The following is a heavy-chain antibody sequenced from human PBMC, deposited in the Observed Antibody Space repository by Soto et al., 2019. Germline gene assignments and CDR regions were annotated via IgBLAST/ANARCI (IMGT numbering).Heavy chain of an antibody. CDR1: GFTFSSYS. Sequence: GGSLRLSCAASGFTFSSYSMNWVRQAPGKGLEWVSYISSSSSTIYYADSVKGRFTISRDNAKNSLYLQMNSLRDEDTAVYYCARVSFGDYTPIDWFDPWGQGTLVTVSS. CDR3: ARVSFGDYTPIDWFDP. CDR2: ISSSSSTI. V-gene: IGHV3-48*02. D-gene: IGHD4-17*01. J-gene: IGHJ5*02.